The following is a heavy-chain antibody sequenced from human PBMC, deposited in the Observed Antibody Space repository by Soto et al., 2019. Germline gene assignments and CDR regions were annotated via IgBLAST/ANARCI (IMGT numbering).Heavy chain of an antibody. D-gene: IGHD1-1*01. V-gene: IGHV1-69*06. J-gene: IGHJ5*02. CDR3: ARDPRPSKLDPFVGSWFDP. CDR2: IIPIFGTA. CDR1: GGTFSSYA. Sequence: ASVKVSCKASGGTFSSYAISWVRQAPGQGLEWMGGIIPIFGTANYAQKFQGRVTITADKSTSTAYMELSSLRSEDTAVYYCARDPRPSKLDPFVGSWFDPWGQGTLVTVSS.